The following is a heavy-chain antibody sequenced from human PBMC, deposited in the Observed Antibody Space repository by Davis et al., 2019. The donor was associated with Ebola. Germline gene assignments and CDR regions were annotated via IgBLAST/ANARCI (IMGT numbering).Heavy chain of an antibody. J-gene: IGHJ6*02. Sequence: GGSLRLSCAASGFTFSSYSMNWVRQAPGKGLEWVSYISSSSSTIYYADSVKGRFTISRDNAKNSLYLQMNSLRAEDTAVYYCASGTRWLVRGYYYYGMDVWGQGTTVTVSS. D-gene: IGHD6-19*01. CDR3: ASGTRWLVRGYYYYGMDV. V-gene: IGHV3-48*01. CDR2: ISSSSSTI. CDR1: GFTFSSYS.